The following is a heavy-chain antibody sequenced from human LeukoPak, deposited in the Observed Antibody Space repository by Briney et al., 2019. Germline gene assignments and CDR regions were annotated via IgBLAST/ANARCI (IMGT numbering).Heavy chain of an antibody. D-gene: IGHD3-22*01. J-gene: IGHJ4*02. CDR1: GFTFSSYG. CDR3: ARHYDSSGYYYPFDY. CDR2: ISSSGSTI. V-gene: IGHV3-48*04. Sequence: TGGSLRLSCAASGFTFSSYGMHWVRQAPGKGLEWISYISSSGSTIYYADSVKGRFTISRDNAKNSLYLQMSSLRAEDTAVYSCARHYDSSGYYYPFDYWGQGTLVTVSS.